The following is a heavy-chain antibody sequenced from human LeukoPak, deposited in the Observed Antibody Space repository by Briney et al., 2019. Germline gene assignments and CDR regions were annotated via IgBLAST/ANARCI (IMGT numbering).Heavy chain of an antibody. CDR2: MSYSGSA. CDR1: GGSISSSSYS. Sequence: SETLSLTCTVSGGSISSSSYSSGWIRQPPGKGLEWIGSMSYSGSAFYHPSLESRVTMSLDTSKKKFSLELSSVTAADTAVYFCARLPATGNGGRGAVATWGQGTMVTVSS. V-gene: IGHV4-39*01. CDR3: ARLPATGNGGRGAVAT. J-gene: IGHJ3*01. D-gene: IGHD1-1*01.